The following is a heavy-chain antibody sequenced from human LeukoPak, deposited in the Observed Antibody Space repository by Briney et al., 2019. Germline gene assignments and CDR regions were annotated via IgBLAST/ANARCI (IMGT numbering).Heavy chain of an antibody. J-gene: IGHJ4*02. CDR3: ARDRSGMIVVVHFDY. Sequence: GGSLRLSCAASGFTFSSYAMSWVRQSPGKGLEWVSAISGSGGSTYYADSVKGRFTISRDNAKNSLYLQMNSLRAEDTAVYYCARDRSGMIVVVHFDYWGQGTLVTVSS. CDR1: GFTFSSYA. CDR2: ISGSGGST. V-gene: IGHV3-23*01. D-gene: IGHD3-22*01.